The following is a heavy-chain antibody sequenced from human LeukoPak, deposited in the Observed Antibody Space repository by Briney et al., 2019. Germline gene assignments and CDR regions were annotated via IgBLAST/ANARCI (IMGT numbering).Heavy chain of an antibody. Sequence: ASVKVSCKASGYTFTSYGIIWVRQAPGQGLEWMGWISAYNGNTNYAQKLQGRVTMTTDTSTSTAYMELRSLRSDDTAVYYCARELSGSYSGFWFDPWGQGTLVTVSS. D-gene: IGHD1-26*01. V-gene: IGHV1-18*01. CDR3: ARELSGSYSGFWFDP. J-gene: IGHJ5*02. CDR2: ISAYNGNT. CDR1: GYTFTSYG.